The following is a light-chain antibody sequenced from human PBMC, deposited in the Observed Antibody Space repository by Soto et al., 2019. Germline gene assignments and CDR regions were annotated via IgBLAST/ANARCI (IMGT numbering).Light chain of an antibody. CDR1: SANIGTNY. Sequence: QSVLTQPPSVSAAPGQKVTISCPGNSANIGTNYVSWYQQFPGAAPKLVIYDNLRRPSEIPDRFSGSKSGTSATLDITGLQTGDEADYYCGAWDDNLYVVLFGGGTKLTVL. V-gene: IGLV1-51*01. CDR3: GAWDDNLYVVL. CDR2: DNL. J-gene: IGLJ2*01.